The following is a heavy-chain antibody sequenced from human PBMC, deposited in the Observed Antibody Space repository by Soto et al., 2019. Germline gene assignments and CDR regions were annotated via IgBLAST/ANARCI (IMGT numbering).Heavy chain of an antibody. CDR3: ARDPGAVAGSPYYYYGMDV. CDR2: IWYDGSNK. J-gene: IGHJ6*02. V-gene: IGHV3-33*01. Sequence: QVQLVESGGGVVQPGRSLRLSCAASGFTFSSYGMHWVRQSPGKGLECVAVIWYDGSNKYYADSVKGRFTISRDNSKNTLYLQMNSLRAEDTAVYYCARDPGAVAGSPYYYYGMDVWGQGTTVTVSS. D-gene: IGHD6-19*01. CDR1: GFTFSSYG.